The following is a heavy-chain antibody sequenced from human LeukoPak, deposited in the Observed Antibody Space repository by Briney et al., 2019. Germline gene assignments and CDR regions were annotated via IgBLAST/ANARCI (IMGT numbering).Heavy chain of an antibody. CDR3: ARGAVVVGSGRWFDP. J-gene: IGHJ5*02. V-gene: IGHV4-34*01. CDR2: INHSGST. D-gene: IGHD3-22*01. CDR1: GGSFSGYY. Sequence: SETLSLTCAVYGGSFSGYYWSWIRQPPGKGLEWIGEINHSGSTNYNPSLKSRVTISVDTSKNQFPLKLSSVTAADTAVYYCARGAVVVGSGRWFDPWGQGTLVTVSS.